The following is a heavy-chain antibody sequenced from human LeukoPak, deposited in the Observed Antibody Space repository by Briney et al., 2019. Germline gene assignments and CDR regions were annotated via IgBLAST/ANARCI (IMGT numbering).Heavy chain of an antibody. D-gene: IGHD3-22*01. V-gene: IGHV4-59*08. CDR3: ARLRYYYDTSAPIDY. CDR2: IYYSGST. CDR1: GESISGFY. J-gene: IGHJ4*02. Sequence: SETLSLTCTVSGESISGFYWNWIRQPPGKGLEWIGYIYYSGSTNYNPSLKSRVTISIDTSKNQFSLKLSSVTAADTAVYYCARLRYYYDTSAPIDYWGQGTLVTVSS.